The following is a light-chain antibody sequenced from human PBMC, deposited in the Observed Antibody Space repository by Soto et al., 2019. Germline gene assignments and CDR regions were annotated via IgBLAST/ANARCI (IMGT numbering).Light chain of an antibody. Sequence: QSALTQPASVSGSPGQSLTISCTGTSSDVGSYNLVSWFQQHPGKAPKLMLYEGTKRPSGVSNRFSGSKSDNTASLTISGLQAEDEADYYCCSYAGSNSWVFGGGTKLTVL. CDR2: EGT. J-gene: IGLJ3*02. V-gene: IGLV2-23*01. CDR1: SSDVGSYNL. CDR3: CSYAGSNSWV.